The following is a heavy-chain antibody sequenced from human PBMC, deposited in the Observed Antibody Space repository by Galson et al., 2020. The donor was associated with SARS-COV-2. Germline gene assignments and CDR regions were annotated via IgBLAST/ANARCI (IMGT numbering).Heavy chain of an antibody. CDR3: AIQTRGSNSIYFFDS. Sequence: SETLSLTCAVSGGSITTSPYFWTWIRQPPGKGLECIGSISYSGTTYYNPSLNRRVTISVDTPKNQFSLSLNSLTAADTGVYFCAIQTRGSNSIYFFDSWGQGTLVSVST. CDR2: ISYSGTT. CDR1: GGSITTSPYF. J-gene: IGHJ4*02. V-gene: IGHV4-39*01. D-gene: IGHD3-3*01.